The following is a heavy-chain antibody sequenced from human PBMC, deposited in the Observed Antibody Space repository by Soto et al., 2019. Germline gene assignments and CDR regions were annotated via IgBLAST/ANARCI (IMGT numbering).Heavy chain of an antibody. CDR3: ARGQYYYGSGSEDFHYYYDGMDV. CDR2: IWYDGSNK. D-gene: IGHD3-10*01. J-gene: IGHJ6*02. V-gene: IGHV3-33*01. Sequence: QVQLVESGGGVVQPGRSLRLSCAASGFTFSSYGMHWVRQAPGKGLEWVAVIWYDGSNKYYADSVKGRFTISRDNSKNTLYLQMNSQRAEDTAVYYCARGQYYYGSGSEDFHYYYDGMDVWGQGTTVTVSS. CDR1: GFTFSSYG.